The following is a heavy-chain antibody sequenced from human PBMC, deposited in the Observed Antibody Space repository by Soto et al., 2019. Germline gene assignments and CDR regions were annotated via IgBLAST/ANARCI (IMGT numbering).Heavy chain of an antibody. CDR3: AKDPLPLRSPTPY. D-gene: IGHD5-12*01. Sequence: EVQLLESGGGLVQPGGSLRLSCAASGFTFSSYAMSWVRQAPGKGLEWVSAISGSGGSTYYADSVKGRFTISRDNSKNTLYLQMNSLRAEDTAVYDCAKDPLPLRSPTPYWGQGTLVTVSS. V-gene: IGHV3-23*01. CDR2: ISGSGGST. J-gene: IGHJ4*02. CDR1: GFTFSSYA.